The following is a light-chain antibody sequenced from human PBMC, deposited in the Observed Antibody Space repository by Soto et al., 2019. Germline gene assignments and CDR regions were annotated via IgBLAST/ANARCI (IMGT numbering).Light chain of an antibody. J-gene: IGLJ2*01. CDR2: EVS. CDR3: SSYTSSITLV. CDR1: SSDVGGYNY. Sequence: QSALTQPASVSGSPGQSITISCTGASSDVGGYNYVSWYQQYPGKAPKLMIYEVSNRPSGVSNRFSGSKSGNTASLTISGLQAEDEADYYCSSYTSSITLVFGGGTKLTVL. V-gene: IGLV2-14*01.